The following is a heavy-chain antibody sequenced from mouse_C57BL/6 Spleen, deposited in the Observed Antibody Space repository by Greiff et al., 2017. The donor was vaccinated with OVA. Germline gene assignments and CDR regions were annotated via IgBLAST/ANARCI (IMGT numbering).Heavy chain of an antibody. CDR2: IDPSDSYT. CDR3: ARGRPIYYDYDEFAY. CDR1: GYTFTSYW. D-gene: IGHD2-4*01. Sequence: QVQLQQPGAELVKPGASVKLSCKASGYTFTSYWMQWVKQRPGQGLEWIGEIDPSDSYTNYNQKFKGKATLTVDTSSSTAYMQLSSLTSEDSAVYYCARGRPIYYDYDEFAYWGQGTLVTVSA. J-gene: IGHJ3*01. V-gene: IGHV1-50*01.